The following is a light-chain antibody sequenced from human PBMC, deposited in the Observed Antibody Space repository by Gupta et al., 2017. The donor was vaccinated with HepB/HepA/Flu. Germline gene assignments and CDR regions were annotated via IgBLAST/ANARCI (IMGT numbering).Light chain of an antibody. Sequence: DIQMTQSPSFVSAAVGDRVTITCRASQGINSWLAWYQQKAGQAPHLLIYAATSRQTGVPSRFSGSASGTDFTLTITNLQPEDFAAYYCQQVNSFPHTFGGGTKVEIK. CDR2: AAT. CDR3: QQVNSFPHT. V-gene: IGKV1-12*01. J-gene: IGKJ4*01. CDR1: QGINSW.